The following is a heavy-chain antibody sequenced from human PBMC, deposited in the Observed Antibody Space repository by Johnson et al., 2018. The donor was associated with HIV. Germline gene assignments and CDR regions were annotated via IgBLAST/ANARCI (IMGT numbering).Heavy chain of an antibody. J-gene: IGHJ3*01. CDR2: ISYDGSSK. CDR1: AFTFSNYA. Sequence: QVQLVESGGGVVQPGRSLRLSCTASAFTFSNYAMHWVRQAPGKGLEWVAVISYDGSSKYYAESLKGRITISRDNSMNTLYLQMNSLRAEDTAIYYCATFGYSTGWIVTEDGFDVWGQGTLVTVSS. V-gene: IGHV3-30-3*01. CDR3: ATFGYSTGWIVTEDGFDV. D-gene: IGHD2-8*02.